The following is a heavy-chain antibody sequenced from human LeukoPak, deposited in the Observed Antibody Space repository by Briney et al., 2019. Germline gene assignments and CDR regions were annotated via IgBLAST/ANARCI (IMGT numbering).Heavy chain of an antibody. V-gene: IGHV1-69*06. CDR1: GGTFSSYA. D-gene: IGHD3-10*01. J-gene: IGHJ4*02. Sequence: SVEVSCKASGGTFSSYALNWVRQAPGQGLEWMGEIIPMYDKTNYAQKFHGRVTITADKSTSTAYMELTSLRSDDTAVYYCARDRDYYYGSGSYFYYWGQGTPVTVSS. CDR2: IIPMYDKT. CDR3: ARDRDYYYGSGSYFYY.